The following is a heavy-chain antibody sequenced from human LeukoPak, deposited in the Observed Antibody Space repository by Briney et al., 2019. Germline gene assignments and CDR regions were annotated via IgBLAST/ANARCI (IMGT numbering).Heavy chain of an antibody. CDR1: GYTFTGYY. Sequence: ASVKVSCKASGYTFTGYYMHWVRQAPGQGLEWMGWINPNSGGTNYAQKFQGRVTMTRDTSISTAYMELSRLRSDDTAVYYCAREYYDILTGYYGGSDHYYYYGMDVWGQGTTVTVSS. J-gene: IGHJ6*02. CDR2: INPNSGGT. V-gene: IGHV1-2*02. CDR3: AREYYDILTGYYGGSDHYYYYGMDV. D-gene: IGHD3-9*01.